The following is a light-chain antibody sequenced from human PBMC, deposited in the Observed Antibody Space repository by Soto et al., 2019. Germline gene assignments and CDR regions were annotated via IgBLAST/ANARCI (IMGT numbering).Light chain of an antibody. CDR3: QHYNSYSEA. J-gene: IGKJ1*01. Sequence: AIQMTQSQYSLSASVGDRVTITCRASQGIRNDLGWYQQKPGKAPKLLIYAASSLQSGVPSRFSGSGSGTDFTLTISSLQPDDFATYYCQHYNSYSEAFGQGTKVDIK. CDR2: AAS. V-gene: IGKV1-6*01. CDR1: QGIRND.